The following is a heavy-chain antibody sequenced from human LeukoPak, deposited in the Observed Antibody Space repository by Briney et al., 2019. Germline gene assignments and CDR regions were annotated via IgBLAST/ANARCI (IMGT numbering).Heavy chain of an antibody. D-gene: IGHD1-26*01. CDR1: GGSFSGYY. V-gene: IGHV4-34*01. CDR3: ARLIIVGAEIDY. CDR2: INHSGST. Sequence: PSETLSLTCAVYGGSFSGYYWSWVRQPPGKGLEWIGEINHSGSTNYNPSLNSRVTISVATSKTRFSLKLSSVTAADTAVYYCARLIIVGAEIDYWGQGTLVTVSS. J-gene: IGHJ4*02.